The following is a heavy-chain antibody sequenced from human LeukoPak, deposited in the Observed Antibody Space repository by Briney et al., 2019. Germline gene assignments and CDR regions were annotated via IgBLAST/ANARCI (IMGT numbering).Heavy chain of an antibody. CDR1: GYTFIRYG. D-gene: IGHD6-13*01. J-gene: IGHJ4*02. V-gene: IGHV1-18*01. CDR3: ARDGQALAAAGTTFFDY. CDR2: ISAYNGNT. Sequence: GASVKVSCKASGYTFIRYGISWVRQAPGQGLEWMGWISAYNGNTNYAQKLQGRVTMTTDTSTSTACMELRSLRSDDTAVYYCARDGQALAAAGTTFFDYWGQGTLVTVSS.